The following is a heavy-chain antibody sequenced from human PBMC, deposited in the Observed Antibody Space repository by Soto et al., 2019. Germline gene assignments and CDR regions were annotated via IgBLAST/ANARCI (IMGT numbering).Heavy chain of an antibody. CDR3: ARAYTGRLPRRADYYYAMDV. J-gene: IGHJ6*02. CDR2: SGASRDP. CDR1: GLTFSNFD. V-gene: IGHV3-13*05. D-gene: IGHD2-2*02. Sequence: SGGSLRLSFATSGLTFSNFDMHWGPQGPGKGREWVIASGASRDPYYLGSERGRSTISRENAKTSVYLQMSDLRAGDSAVYYWARAYTGRLPRRADYYYAMDVWGQGTTVTVSS.